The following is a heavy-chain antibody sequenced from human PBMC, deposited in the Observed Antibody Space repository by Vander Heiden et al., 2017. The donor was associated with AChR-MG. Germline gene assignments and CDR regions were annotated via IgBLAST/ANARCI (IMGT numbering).Heavy chain of an antibody. Sequence: EVQLLESGGGLVQPEGSLRLSCEPSEFTFSSYAVSWVRQAPGKGLEWVSAISGSGGSTYYADSVKCRFTISRDNSKNTLYLQMNSLRAEDTAVYYCAKDAYAFDIWGQGTMVTVSS. CDR2: ISGSGGST. CDR1: EFTFSSYA. J-gene: IGHJ3*02. CDR3: AKDAYAFDI. V-gene: IGHV3-23*01.